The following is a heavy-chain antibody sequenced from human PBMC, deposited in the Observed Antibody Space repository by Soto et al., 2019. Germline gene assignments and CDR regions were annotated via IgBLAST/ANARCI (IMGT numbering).Heavy chain of an antibody. D-gene: IGHD5-18*01. CDR1: GYTFTRYG. J-gene: IGHJ4*02. V-gene: IGHV1-18*01. Sequence: ASVKVSCKASGYTFTRYGIGWARQAPGQGLEWMGWINTYNGNTNYAQNVQGRVTLTTDTSTSTAYMELRSLRSNDTATYYCAHRPRGYSYHFDYWGQGTLVTVSS. CDR2: INTYNGNT. CDR3: AHRPRGYSYHFDY.